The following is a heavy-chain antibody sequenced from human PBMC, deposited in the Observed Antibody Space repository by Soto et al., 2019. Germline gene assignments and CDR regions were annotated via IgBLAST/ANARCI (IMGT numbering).Heavy chain of an antibody. D-gene: IGHD2-21*02. CDR3: ARHIADCGCDCYSAFDN. CDR1: GYSFTSYW. CDR2: IYPGDSDT. Sequence: GESLKISCKGSGYSFTSYWIGWVRQMPGKGLEWMGIIYPGDSDTRYSPSFQGQVTISADKSISTAYLQWSSLKASDTAMYYCARHIADCGCDCYSAFDNWGQGTMVTVS. J-gene: IGHJ3*02. V-gene: IGHV5-51*01.